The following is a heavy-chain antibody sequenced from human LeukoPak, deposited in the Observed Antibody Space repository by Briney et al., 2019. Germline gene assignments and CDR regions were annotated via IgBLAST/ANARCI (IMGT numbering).Heavy chain of an antibody. J-gene: IGHJ5*02. CDR3: ARELVATIKGGEGFDP. Sequence: EASVKVSCKASGYTFTGYYMHWVRQAPGQGLEWMGWINPNSGGTNYAQKFQGRVTMTRNTSISTAYMELSSLRSEDTAVYYCARELVATIKGGEGFDPWGQGTLVTVSS. CDR1: GYTFTGYY. V-gene: IGHV1-2*02. D-gene: IGHD5-12*01. CDR2: INPNSGGT.